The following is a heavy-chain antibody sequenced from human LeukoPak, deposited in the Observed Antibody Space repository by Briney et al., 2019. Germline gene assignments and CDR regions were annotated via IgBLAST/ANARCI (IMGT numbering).Heavy chain of an antibody. V-gene: IGHV3-64D*09. J-gene: IGHJ6*02. Sequence: GRSLTVSCSVSGFTFSSNSMYWVRQAPGKGLEYVSAISNNGDSTYYADSVKGRFTISRDNSKNTLYLQMSSLRPEDTAVYYCVKGTVIGTNGMDVWGQGPPIPVSS. CDR1: GFTFSSNS. D-gene: IGHD1-7*01. CDR2: ISNNGDST. CDR3: VKGTVIGTNGMDV.